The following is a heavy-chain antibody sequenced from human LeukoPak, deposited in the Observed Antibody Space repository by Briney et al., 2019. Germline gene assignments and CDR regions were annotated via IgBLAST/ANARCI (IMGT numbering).Heavy chain of an antibody. J-gene: IGHJ4*02. CDR3: ARDYLAPDY. CDR2: LWDDASNE. CDR1: GFTFSSYG. Sequence: GRSLRLSCAASGFTFSSYGMHWVRQAPGKGLEWVAVLWDDASNEYYADSVRGRFTISRDNSKNTLYLQMNSLRAEDTAVYYCARDYLAPDYWGQGTLVTVSS. V-gene: IGHV3-33*01.